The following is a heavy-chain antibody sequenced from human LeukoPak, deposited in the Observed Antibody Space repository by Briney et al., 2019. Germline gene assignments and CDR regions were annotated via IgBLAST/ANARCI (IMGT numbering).Heavy chain of an antibody. J-gene: IGHJ4*02. CDR1: GFTFDDYA. V-gene: IGHV3-9*01. D-gene: IGHD4-17*01. Sequence: PGGSLRLSCAASGFTFDDYAMHWVRQAPGKGLEWVSGTSWNSGSIGYADSVKGRFTISRDNAKNSLYLQMNSLRAEDTALYYCAKDLGPSGDYFYFDYWGQGTLVTVSS. CDR3: AKDLGPSGDYFYFDY. CDR2: TSWNSGSI.